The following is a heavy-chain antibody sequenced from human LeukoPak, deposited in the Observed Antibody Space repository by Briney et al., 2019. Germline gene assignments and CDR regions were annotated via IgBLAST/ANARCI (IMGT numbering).Heavy chain of an antibody. CDR2: RNPNSGNT. CDR1: GSTFTSYD. Sequence: GASVKVSCKASGSTFTSYDINWVRKATGQGLEWMGWRNPNSGNTGYAQKFQGRVTMTGNTSISTAYMELSSLRSEDTAVYYCARGPDIVVVPAAISDYYYYGMDVWGQGTTVTVSS. CDR3: ARGPDIVVVPAAISDYYYYGMDV. V-gene: IGHV1-8*01. D-gene: IGHD2-2*02. J-gene: IGHJ6*02.